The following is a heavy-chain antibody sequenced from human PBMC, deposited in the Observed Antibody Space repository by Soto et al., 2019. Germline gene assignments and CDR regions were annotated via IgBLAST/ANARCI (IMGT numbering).Heavy chain of an antibody. CDR1: GFTFSSYG. Sequence: QVQLVESGGGVVQPGRSLRLSCAASGFTFSSYGMHWVRQAPGKGLEWVAVISYDGSNKYYADSVKGRFTISRDNSKXXXXXXXXXXXXXXXXXXXXXXRTHSSLDYWGQGTLVTVSS. D-gene: IGHD6-13*01. CDR3: XXRTHSSLDY. J-gene: IGHJ4*02. V-gene: IGHV3-30*03. CDR2: ISYDGSNK.